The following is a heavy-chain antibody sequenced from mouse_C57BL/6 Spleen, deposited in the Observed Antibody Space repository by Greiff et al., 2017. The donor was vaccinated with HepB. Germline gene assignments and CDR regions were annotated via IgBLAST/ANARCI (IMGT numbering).Heavy chain of an antibody. J-gene: IGHJ1*03. D-gene: IGHD1-1*01. V-gene: IGHV1-80*01. CDR3: AREHITTSYWYFDV. CDR1: GYAFSSYW. Sequence: QVQLKQSGAELVKPGASVKISCKASGYAFSSYWMNWVKQRPGKGLEWIGQIYPGDGDTNYNGKFKGKATLTADKSSSTAYMQLSSLTSEDSAVYFCAREHITTSYWYFDVWGTGTTVTVSS. CDR2: IYPGDGDT.